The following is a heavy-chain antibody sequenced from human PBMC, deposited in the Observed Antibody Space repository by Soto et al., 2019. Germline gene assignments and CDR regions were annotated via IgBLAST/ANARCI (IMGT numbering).Heavy chain of an antibody. CDR1: GFTFDDYA. CDR3: AKDKGWGIFGVTSFDP. V-gene: IGHV3-9*01. CDR2: ISWNSGSI. D-gene: IGHD3-3*01. Sequence: EVQLVESGGGLVQPGRSLRLSCAASGFTFDDYAMHWVRQAPGKGLEWVSGISWNSGSIGYADSVKGRFTISRDNAKNSLYLQMNSLRAEDTALYYCAKDKGWGIFGVTSFDPWGQGTLVTVSS. J-gene: IGHJ5*02.